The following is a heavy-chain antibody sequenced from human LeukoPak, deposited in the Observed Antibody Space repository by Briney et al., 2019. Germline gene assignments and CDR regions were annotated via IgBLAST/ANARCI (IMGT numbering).Heavy chain of an antibody. CDR3: AKTNNNDDY. CDR2: ISPHGDIE. D-gene: IGHD1/OR15-1a*01. J-gene: IGHJ4*02. Sequence: PGRSLRLSCAASGFTFTTFGIHWVRQAPGKGLEWVAAISPHGDIEYYTDSVKGRFTISRDNSKNMIYLQMNSLRGEDSAVYYCAKTNNNDDYWGQGNLVTVSS. V-gene: IGHV3-30*18. CDR1: GFTFTTFG.